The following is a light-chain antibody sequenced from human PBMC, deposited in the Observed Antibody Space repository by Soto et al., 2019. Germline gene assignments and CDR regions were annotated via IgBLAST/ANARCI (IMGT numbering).Light chain of an antibody. Sequence: DIQMTQSPSSVSASVGDRVTITCRANQGISSWLAWYQQKPWKAPKLLIYAASSLQSGVPSRFSGSGSGTDFTLTISRLEPEDSAVYYCQQYGSSPTWTFGQGTKVDSK. V-gene: IGKV1-12*01. CDR2: AAS. CDR3: QQYGSSPTWT. J-gene: IGKJ1*01. CDR1: QGISSW.